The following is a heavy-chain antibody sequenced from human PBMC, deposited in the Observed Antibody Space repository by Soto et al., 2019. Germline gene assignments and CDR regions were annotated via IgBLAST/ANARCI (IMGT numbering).Heavy chain of an antibody. J-gene: IGHJ6*02. V-gene: IGHV1-18*01. D-gene: IGHD2-8*01. CDR1: GYTFSRYG. CDR2: ISGYNGDT. Sequence: QGQLMPSGAEVKKPGASVKVSCKASGYTFSRYGISWVRQAPGQGLEWMGWISGYNGDTKYAQKFQGRVTMTVDTSTSTAYMELRSLTSDDTAVYYCAKNGQPPYYYYGMDVWGQGTTVGVSS. CDR3: AKNGQPPYYYYGMDV.